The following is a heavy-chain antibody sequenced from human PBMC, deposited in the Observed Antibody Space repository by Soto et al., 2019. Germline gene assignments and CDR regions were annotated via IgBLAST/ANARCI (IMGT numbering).Heavy chain of an antibody. CDR1: VFTFISYA. Sequence: GGSLRLSCASSVFTFISYAMSWVRQAPGKGLEWVSAISGSGGSTYYADSVKGRFTISRDNSKNTLYLQMNSLRAEDTAVYYCAKDLRGSLDLWGQGTLVTVSS. J-gene: IGHJ5*02. D-gene: IGHD2-15*01. CDR2: ISGSGGST. CDR3: AKDLRGSLDL. V-gene: IGHV3-23*01.